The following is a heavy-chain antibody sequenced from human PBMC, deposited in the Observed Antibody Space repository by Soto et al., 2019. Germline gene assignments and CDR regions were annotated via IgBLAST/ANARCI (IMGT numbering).Heavy chain of an antibody. CDR2: INPNSGGT. Sequence: GASVKVSCKGSWYTFSGSHMPSGRQAPGQEVEWMGWINPNSGGTNYAQMFQGWVTMTRDTSISTAYMELSRLRSDDTAVYYCAREAVGSGSYYNRVYYGMDVWGQGTTVTVSS. D-gene: IGHD3-10*01. J-gene: IGHJ6*02. CDR1: WYTFSGSH. CDR3: AREAVGSGSYYNRVYYGMDV. V-gene: IGHV1-2*04.